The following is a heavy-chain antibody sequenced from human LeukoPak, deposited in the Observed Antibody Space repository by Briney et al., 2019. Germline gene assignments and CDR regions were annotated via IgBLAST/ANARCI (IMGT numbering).Heavy chain of an antibody. D-gene: IGHD1-20*01. CDR3: ARGDGGITGMYFDC. CDR2: ISSSSSSTI. J-gene: IGHJ4*02. Sequence: PGGSLRLSCAASGFSFSSYTMNWVRQAPGKGLEWLSYISSSSSSTIYYADSVKGRFTISRDNAKNSLYLQMNSLRAEDTAVYYCARGDGGITGMYFDCWGQGTLVTVSS. CDR1: GFSFSSYT. V-gene: IGHV3-48*01.